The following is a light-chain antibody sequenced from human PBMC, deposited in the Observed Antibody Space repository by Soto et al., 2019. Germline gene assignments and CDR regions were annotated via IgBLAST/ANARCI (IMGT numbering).Light chain of an antibody. CDR1: QSVNSNH. CDR2: GAS. V-gene: IGKV3-20*01. CDR3: QQYGTSLVT. J-gene: IGKJ5*01. Sequence: EIVLTQSPGTLSLSPGERATLSCRASQSVNSNHLAWYQQRPGQAPRLLIYGASIRATGIPDRFSGSGSGTDLTLPISRLEPEDFAVFYCQQYGTSLVTFGQGTRLEIK.